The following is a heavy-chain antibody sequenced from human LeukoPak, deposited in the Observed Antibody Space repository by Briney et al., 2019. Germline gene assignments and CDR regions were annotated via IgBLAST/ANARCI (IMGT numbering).Heavy chain of an antibody. Sequence: GGSLKLSCAASGFTFSNFAMMWVRQAPGTGLQWVSTITGYGATFYADSVRGRFTIFRDTSMNTLFLQMNSLGAEDTAVYYCAKGAAAGKVDWFDPWGQGTLVTVSS. CDR1: GFTFSNFA. CDR2: ITGYGAT. CDR3: AKGAAAGKVDWFDP. V-gene: IGHV3-23*01. J-gene: IGHJ5*02. D-gene: IGHD6-13*01.